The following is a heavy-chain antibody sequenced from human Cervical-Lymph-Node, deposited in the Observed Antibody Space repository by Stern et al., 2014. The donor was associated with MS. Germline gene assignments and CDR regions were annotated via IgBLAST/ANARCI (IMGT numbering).Heavy chain of an antibody. V-gene: IGHV7-4-1*02. CDR1: GYTFTSNS. J-gene: IGHJ4*02. Sequence: QVQLVQSGSELKKPGASVKISCKASGYTFTSNSMNWVRQAPGQGLEWMGWINTNTGNPIYAQGFTGRFVFSWATSVSTEYLQLSSLKAEDTAVYYCARSPRYCYSTNCWGQGTLVTVSS. CDR2: INTNTGNP. D-gene: IGHD2-2*01. CDR3: ARSPRYCYSTNC.